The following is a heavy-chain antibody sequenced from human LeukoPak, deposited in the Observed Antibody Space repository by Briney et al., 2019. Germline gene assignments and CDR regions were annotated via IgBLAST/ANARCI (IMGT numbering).Heavy chain of an antibody. CDR2: IYYSGST. D-gene: IGHD6-13*01. CDR1: GGSISSYY. J-gene: IGHJ6*02. V-gene: IGHV4-59*01. Sequence: SETLSLTCTVSGGSISSYYWSWIRQPPGKGLEWIGYIYYSGSTNYNPSLKSRVTISVDTSKNQFSLKLSSVTAADTAVYYCARDSKAAAGKYYYYYGMDVWGQGTTVNVSS. CDR3: ARDSKAAAGKYYYYYGMDV.